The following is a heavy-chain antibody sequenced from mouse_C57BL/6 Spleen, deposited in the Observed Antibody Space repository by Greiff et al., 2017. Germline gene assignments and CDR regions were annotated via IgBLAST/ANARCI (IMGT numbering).Heavy chain of an antibody. CDR1: GYTFTSYW. D-gene: IGHD2-4*01. Sequence: QVQLQQPGAELVKPGASVKLSCKASGYTFTSYWMHWVKQRPGQGLEWIGMIHPNSGSTKYNEKFKSKATLTVDKSSSTAYMQLSSLTSEDSAVYYCARWDYDYYLPFAYWGQGTLVTVSA. CDR2: IHPNSGST. J-gene: IGHJ3*01. V-gene: IGHV1-64*01. CDR3: ARWDYDYYLPFAY.